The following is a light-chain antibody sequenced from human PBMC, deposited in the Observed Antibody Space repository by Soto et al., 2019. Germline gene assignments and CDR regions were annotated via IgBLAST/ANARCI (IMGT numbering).Light chain of an antibody. J-gene: IGKJ3*01. CDR3: QQFTNWPVT. V-gene: IGKV1D-13*01. CDR1: QAISSA. Sequence: ANQLTQSPSSLSASVGDRVTITCRASQAISSALAWYQQKPGKPPKLLIYDASTLQSGVPSRFSGTASGTDFNRTINSLQPEDFATYYCQQFTNWPVTFGPGTKVDIK. CDR2: DAS.